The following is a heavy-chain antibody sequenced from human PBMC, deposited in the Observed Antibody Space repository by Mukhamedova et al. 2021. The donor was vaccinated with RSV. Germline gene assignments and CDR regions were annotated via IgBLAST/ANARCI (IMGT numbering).Heavy chain of an antibody. CDR3: ASPSTGTSASDI. D-gene: IGHD1-1*01. CDR2: VYTTGTT. V-gene: IGHV4-59*10. J-gene: IGHJ3*02. Sequence: QRSASGLEWIGRVYTTGTTTYNPSFKSRATMSIDLSSNQFFLRLASVTAADTAVYFCASPSTGTSASDIWGQGTKVSVSA.